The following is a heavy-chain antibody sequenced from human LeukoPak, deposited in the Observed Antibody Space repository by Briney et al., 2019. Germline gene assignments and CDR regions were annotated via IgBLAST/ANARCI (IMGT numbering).Heavy chain of an antibody. CDR3: AKNLGNKPYYYYGMDV. Sequence: GGSLRLSCAASGFTFSSHVMSWVRQAPGKGLEWVSAISGSGGSTYYADSVKGRFTISRDNSKNTLYLQMNSLRAEDTAVYYCAKNLGNKPYYYYGMDVWGKGTTVTVSS. CDR1: GFTFSSHV. CDR2: ISGSGGST. V-gene: IGHV3-23*01. D-gene: IGHD1/OR15-1a*01. J-gene: IGHJ6*04.